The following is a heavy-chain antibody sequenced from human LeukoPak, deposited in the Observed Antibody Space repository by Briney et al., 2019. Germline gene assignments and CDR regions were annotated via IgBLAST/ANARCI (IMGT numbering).Heavy chain of an antibody. CDR2: LYYTGST. Sequence: SETLSLSCTVSGATISRYYWSWIRQPPGKGLEWIGHLYYTGSTNYNPSLKSRVSISVDTSKNQFSLKLSSVTAADTAVYYCARDPFTPAFGNQYHYFDYWGQGTPVTVSS. D-gene: IGHD3-3*01. CDR3: ARDPFTPAFGNQYHYFDY. V-gene: IGHV4-59*01. J-gene: IGHJ4*02. CDR1: GATISRYY.